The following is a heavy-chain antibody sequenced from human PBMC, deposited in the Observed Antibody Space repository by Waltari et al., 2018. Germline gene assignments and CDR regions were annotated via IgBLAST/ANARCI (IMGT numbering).Heavy chain of an antibody. Sequence: QVQLVESGGGVVQPGRSLRLSCAASGFTFSSYGMHWVRQAPGKGLEWVAVISYDGSNKYYADSVKGRFTISRDNSKNTLYLQMNSLRAEDTAVYYCARDAGSGSQSLDYWGQGTLVTVSS. J-gene: IGHJ4*02. D-gene: IGHD3-10*01. CDR3: ARDAGSGSQSLDY. CDR1: GFTFSSYG. V-gene: IGHV3-30*03. CDR2: ISYDGSNK.